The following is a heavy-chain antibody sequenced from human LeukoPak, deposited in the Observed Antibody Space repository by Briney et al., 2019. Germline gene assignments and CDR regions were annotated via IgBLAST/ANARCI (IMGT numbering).Heavy chain of an antibody. CDR1: GFTVSSTY. J-gene: IGHJ4*02. Sequence: GSLRLSCAASGFTVSSTYMSWVRQAPGKGLEWVSVIFSGGNTYYADSVKGRFTISRDNSKNTLYLQMNSLRAEDTAVYYCARDRGSGIDYWGQGTLVTVSS. D-gene: IGHD1-26*01. V-gene: IGHV3-53*01. CDR3: ARDRGSGIDY. CDR2: IFSGGNT.